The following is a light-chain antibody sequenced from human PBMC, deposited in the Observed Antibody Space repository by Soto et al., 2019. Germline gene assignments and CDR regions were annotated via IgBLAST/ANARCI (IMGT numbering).Light chain of an antibody. CDR3: QQYYSYSPWT. V-gene: IGKV1-9*01. CDR1: QDIAIY. Sequence: IQLTQSPSSLSASVGDRVTITCRGSQDIAIYLAWYQQKPGEAPKLMIYAASTLYGGVPSRFSGSGSGTDFALTLPSLQAEDFATYYCQQYYSYSPWTFGQGTKVHIK. J-gene: IGKJ1*01. CDR2: AAS.